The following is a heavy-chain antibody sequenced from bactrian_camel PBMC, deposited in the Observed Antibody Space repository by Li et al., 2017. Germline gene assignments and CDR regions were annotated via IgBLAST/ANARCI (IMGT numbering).Heavy chain of an antibody. V-gene: IGHV3S40*01. CDR2: IHRNGVST. D-gene: IGHD6*01. Sequence: VQLVESGGGLVQPGGSLSLSCAASGFTFSNSAMTWVRQAPGKGLEWIASIHRNGVSTFYADSVKGRFTISRDVAKSTAYLQLNSLKTEDTAMYYCAGFRERARPGQGTQVTVS. CDR1: GFTFSNSA. J-gene: IGHJ4*01.